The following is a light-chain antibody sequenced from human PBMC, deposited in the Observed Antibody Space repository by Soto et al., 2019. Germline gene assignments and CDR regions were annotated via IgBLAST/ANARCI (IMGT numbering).Light chain of an antibody. J-gene: IGKJ1*01. CDR1: QTISSW. CDR2: KAS. Sequence: DIQMTQSPSTLSGSVGDRVTITCRASQTISSWLAWYQQKPGKAPKLLIYKASTLKSGVPSRFSGSGSGTEFTLTISSLQPDDFATYYFQHYNSYSEAFGQGTKL. CDR3: QHYNSYSEA. V-gene: IGKV1-5*03.